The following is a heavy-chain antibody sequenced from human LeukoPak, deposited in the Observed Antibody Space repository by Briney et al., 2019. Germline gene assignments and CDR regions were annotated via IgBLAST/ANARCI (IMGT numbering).Heavy chain of an antibody. CDR3: ARDEDPYAFDI. CDR2: INPYSGGT. D-gene: IGHD2-15*01. J-gene: IGHJ3*02. Sequence: ASVKVSCKASGYXLTGYYMHWVRQAPGQGLEWMGWINPYSGGTNYAQKFQGRVTMTRDTSISTAYMELSRLRSDDTAMYYCARDEDPYAFDIWGQGTMVTVSS. CDR1: GYXLTGYY. V-gene: IGHV1-2*02.